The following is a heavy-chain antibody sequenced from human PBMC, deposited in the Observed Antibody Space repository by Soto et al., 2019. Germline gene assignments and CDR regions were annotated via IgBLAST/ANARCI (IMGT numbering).Heavy chain of an antibody. J-gene: IGHJ6*02. CDR1: GGSISSYY. D-gene: IGHD6-6*01. V-gene: IGHV4-59*01. Sequence: SETLSLTCTVSGGSISSYYWSWIRQPPGKGLEWIGYIYYRGSTNYNPSLKSRVTISVDPSKNQFSLKLSSVTAADTAVDYCARGVYSSSGLNYYYYGMDVWGQGTTVTVSS. CDR2: IYYRGST. CDR3: ARGVYSSSGLNYYYYGMDV.